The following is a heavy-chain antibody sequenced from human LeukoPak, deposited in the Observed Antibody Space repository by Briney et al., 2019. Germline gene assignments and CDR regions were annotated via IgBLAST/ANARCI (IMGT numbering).Heavy chain of an antibody. Sequence: ASVKVSCKASGYTFTAYYIHWVRQAPGQGLEWMGWINPSGGTNYAQKFQGRVTMTRDTSISTAYMELSRLRSDDTAVYYCARRGFGSGSYLDSWGQGTLVTVSS. CDR1: GYTFTAYY. CDR2: INPSGGT. D-gene: IGHD3-10*01. J-gene: IGHJ4*02. V-gene: IGHV1-2*02. CDR3: ARRGFGSGSYLDS.